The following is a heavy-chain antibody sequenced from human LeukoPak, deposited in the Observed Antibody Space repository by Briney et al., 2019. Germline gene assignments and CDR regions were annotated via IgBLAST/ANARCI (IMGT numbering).Heavy chain of an antibody. CDR1: GFTFTRSA. D-gene: IGHD5-12*01. Sequence: SVKVSCKASGFTFTRSAVQWVRQARGQGLEWIGWIVVGSGDTNYAQKFQERVTITRDMSTSTAYMELSSLRSEDTAVYYCAAARGATIELLDYWGQGTLVTVSS. CDR3: AAARGATIELLDY. CDR2: IVVGSGDT. V-gene: IGHV1-58*01. J-gene: IGHJ4*02.